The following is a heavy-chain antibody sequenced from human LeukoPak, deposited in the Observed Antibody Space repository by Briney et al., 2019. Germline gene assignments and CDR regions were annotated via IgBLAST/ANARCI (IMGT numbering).Heavy chain of an antibody. D-gene: IGHD6-13*01. J-gene: IGHJ4*02. V-gene: IGHV4-59*01. CDR1: GGSINNYY. CDR3: ARGAWYAGY. Sequence: PSETLSLTCTVSGGSINNYYWTWIWQPPGKGLEWIGYIYYTGSTNYNPSLKSRVTISLDTSKNQFSLRLSSVTAADTAMYFCARGAWYAGYWGQGTLVTVSS. CDR2: IYYTGST.